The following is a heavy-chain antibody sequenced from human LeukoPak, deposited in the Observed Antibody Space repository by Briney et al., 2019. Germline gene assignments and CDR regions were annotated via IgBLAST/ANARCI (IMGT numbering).Heavy chain of an antibody. CDR1: GFTFSSYG. Sequence: GGSLRLSCAASGFTFSSYGMSWVRQAPGKGLEWGSAISGSGGSAYYADSVKGRFTISRDDAKSSLYLQMNSLRAEDTAVYYCARDGGTRLKYSYGYGDYWGQGTLVTVSS. CDR2: ISGSGGSA. J-gene: IGHJ4*02. D-gene: IGHD5-18*01. V-gene: IGHV3-23*01. CDR3: ARDGGTRLKYSYGYGDY.